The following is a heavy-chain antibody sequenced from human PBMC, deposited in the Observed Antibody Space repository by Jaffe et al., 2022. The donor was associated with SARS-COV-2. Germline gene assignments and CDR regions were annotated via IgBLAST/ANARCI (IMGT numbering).Heavy chain of an antibody. CDR3: ARDGPHIAARTYGMDV. Sequence: QVQLQESGPGLVKPSQTLSLTCTVSGGSISSGSYYWSWIRQPAGKGLEWIGRIYTSGSTNYNPSLKSRVTISVDTSKNQFSLKLSSVTAADTAVYYCARDGPHIAARTYGMDVWGQGTTVTVSS. J-gene: IGHJ6*02. CDR2: IYTSGST. D-gene: IGHD6-6*01. V-gene: IGHV4-61*02. CDR1: GGSISSGSYY.